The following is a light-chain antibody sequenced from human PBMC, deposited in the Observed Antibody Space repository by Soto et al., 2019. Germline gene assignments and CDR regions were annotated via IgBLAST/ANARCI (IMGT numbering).Light chain of an antibody. V-gene: IGKV3-11*01. CDR3: HQRKSWPRT. Sequence: EIALTQSPSTVSSSPVGVATLPFRASQTVSSKLAWYQHKPGQAPRLLIYDTSNRATGIPARFSGSGSGTDFTLTISSLEPEDFAVYYCHQRKSWPRTFGQGTKVDIK. J-gene: IGKJ1*01. CDR2: DTS. CDR1: QTVSSK.